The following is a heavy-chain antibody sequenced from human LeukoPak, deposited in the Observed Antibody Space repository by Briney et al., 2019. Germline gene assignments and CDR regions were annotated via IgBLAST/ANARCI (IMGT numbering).Heavy chain of an antibody. CDR1: GYSISSGYY. CDR2: IYHSGST. J-gene: IGHJ3*02. Sequence: SETLSLTCTVSGYSISSGYYWAWIRQPPGKGLEWIGSIYHSGSTYYNPSLKSRVTISVDTSKNQFSLKLSSVTAADTAVYYCARLRLRYFDWADRRSGAFDIWGQGTMVTVSS. D-gene: IGHD3-9*01. V-gene: IGHV4-38-2*02. CDR3: ARLRLRYFDWADRRSGAFDI.